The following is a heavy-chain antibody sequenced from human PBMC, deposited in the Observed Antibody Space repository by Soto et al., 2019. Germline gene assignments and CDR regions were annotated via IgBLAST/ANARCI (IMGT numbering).Heavy chain of an antibody. D-gene: IGHD3-3*01. CDR2: ISSSSSTI. V-gene: IGHV3-48*02. CDR3: ARVGEGVLRFLEWLSPEPYYYVMDV. CDR1: GFTFSSYS. J-gene: IGHJ6*02. Sequence: GGSLRLSCAASGFTFSSYSMNWVRQAPGKGLEWVSYISSSSSTIYYADSVKGRFTISRDNAKNSLYLQMNSLRDEDTAVYYCARVGEGVLRFLEWLSPEPYYYVMDVWGQGTTVTVSS.